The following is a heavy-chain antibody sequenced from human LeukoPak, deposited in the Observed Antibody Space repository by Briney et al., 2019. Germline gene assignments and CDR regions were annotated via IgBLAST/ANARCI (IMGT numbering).Heavy chain of an antibody. CDR1: GGSISSSDYY. CDR2: IYTSGST. J-gene: IGHJ4*02. CDR3: ARELDGLDY. Sequence: PSETLSLTCTVSGGSISSSDYYWSWIRQPAGKGLEWIGRIYTSGSTNYNPSLKSRVTMSVDTSKNQFSLKLSSVTAADTAVYYCARELDGLDYWGQGTLVTVSS. D-gene: IGHD1-1*01. V-gene: IGHV4-61*02.